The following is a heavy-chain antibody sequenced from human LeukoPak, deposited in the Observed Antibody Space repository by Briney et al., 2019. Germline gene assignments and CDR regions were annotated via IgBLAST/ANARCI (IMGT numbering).Heavy chain of an antibody. CDR1: GFTFSSFW. Sequence: GGSLRLSCAASGFTFSSFWMSWVRQAPGKGLEWVANINQDGSEKYYVDSVKGRFTISRYNSKNTLYLQMNSLRSEDTAVYYCAQDPLRVLDAFDIWGQGTMVTVSS. J-gene: IGHJ3*02. CDR2: INQDGSEK. CDR3: AQDPLRVLDAFDI. V-gene: IGHV3-7*03.